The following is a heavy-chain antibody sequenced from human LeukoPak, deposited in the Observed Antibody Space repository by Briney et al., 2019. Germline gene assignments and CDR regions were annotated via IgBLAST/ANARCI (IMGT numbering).Heavy chain of an antibody. CDR1: GFTFSSYA. J-gene: IGHJ6*02. V-gene: IGHV3-23*01. CDR3: AKDGKVPAAISYYYYGMDV. Sequence: GGSLRLSCAASGFTFSSYAMSWARQAPGKGLEWVSAISGSGGSTYYADSVKGRFTISRDNSKNTLYLQMNSLRAEDTAVYYCAKDGKVPAAISYYYYGMDVWGQGTTVTVSS. D-gene: IGHD2-2*02. CDR2: ISGSGGST.